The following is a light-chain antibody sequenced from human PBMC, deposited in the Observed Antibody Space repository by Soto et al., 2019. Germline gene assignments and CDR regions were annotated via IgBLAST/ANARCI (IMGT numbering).Light chain of an antibody. CDR1: QSVSGAY. V-gene: IGKV3-20*01. J-gene: IGKJ2*01. Sequence: EIVLTQSPGTLSLSPGEGATLSCRASQSVSGAYISWYQQKPGQAPRLLIYGASNRATGVPDRFSGSGSGTDFTLTISRLEPEDFAMYYCQQFGSSLYTFGQGTKVEIK. CDR3: QQFGSSLYT. CDR2: GAS.